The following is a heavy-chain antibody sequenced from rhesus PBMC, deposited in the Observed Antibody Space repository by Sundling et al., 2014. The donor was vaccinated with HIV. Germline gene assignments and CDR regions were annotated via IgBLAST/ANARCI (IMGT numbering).Heavy chain of an antibody. V-gene: IGHV4-106*01. J-gene: IGHJ4*01. Sequence: QVQLQESGPGLVKPSETLSLTCAVSGVSISDPYYWSWIRQSPGRGLEWIGSIYGSGGSTYYNSSLESRVTVSTDTSKNHFSLRLSSLTAADTAVYYCTKGVELELVGDFWGQGVLVIVSS. CDR3: TKGVELELVGDF. CDR1: GVSISDPYY. D-gene: IGHD1-44*01. CDR2: IYGSGGST.